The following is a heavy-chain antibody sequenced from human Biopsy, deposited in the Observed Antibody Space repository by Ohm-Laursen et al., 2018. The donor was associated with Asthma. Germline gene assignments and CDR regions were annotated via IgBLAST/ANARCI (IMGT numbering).Heavy chain of an antibody. J-gene: IGHJ4*02. CDR3: VRHQYSSSWSTFDY. CDR2: MYHSGSP. D-gene: IGHD3-22*01. Sequence: SQTLSLTCPVSGGSITSSSYYWGWIRQPPGKGMEWIGSMYHSGSPYYHPSLKSRATISVDTSKNQLSLKMSSGTAADTAVYFCVRHQYSSSWSTFDYWGQGALVTVSS. V-gene: IGHV4-39*01. CDR1: GGSITSSSYY.